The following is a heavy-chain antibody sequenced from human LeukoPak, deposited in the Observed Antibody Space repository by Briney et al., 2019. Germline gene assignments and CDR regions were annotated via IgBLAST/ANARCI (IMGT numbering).Heavy chain of an antibody. CDR1: GGSFSGYY. CDR3: ARGGGLRYLSY. J-gene: IGHJ4*02. CDR2: INHSGST. D-gene: IGHD3-9*01. V-gene: IGHV4-34*01. Sequence: SETLSLTCAVYGGSFSGYYWSWIRQPPGKGLEWIGEINHSGSTNYNPSLKSRVTISVDTSKNQFSLKLSSVTAADTAVYYCARGGGLRYLSYWGQGTLVTVSS.